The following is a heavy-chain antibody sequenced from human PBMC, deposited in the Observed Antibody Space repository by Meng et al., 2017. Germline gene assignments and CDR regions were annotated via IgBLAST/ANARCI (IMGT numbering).Heavy chain of an antibody. Sequence: TLKESGPTLVKPPQTLTLTCSLPGLSLSTRGVGVAWIRQPPGKALEWLALIYWDDDKRYSPSLKTRVTITKDTSKNQVVLTMTNMDPVDTGTYYCAHSPYDETSGVFYFDYWGQGTLVTVSS. D-gene: IGHD3-22*01. CDR2: IYWDDDK. V-gene: IGHV2-5*02. J-gene: IGHJ4*02. CDR1: GLSLSTRGVG. CDR3: AHSPYDETSGVFYFDY.